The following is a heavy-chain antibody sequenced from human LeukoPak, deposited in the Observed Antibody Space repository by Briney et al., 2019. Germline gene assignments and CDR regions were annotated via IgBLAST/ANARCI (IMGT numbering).Heavy chain of an antibody. CDR3: TKGGWGTVLDY. D-gene: IGHD3-10*01. CDR2: ISGTGDTT. Sequence: GGSLRLFCAASGFTFSNYAMSWVRQAPGEGLEWVSTISGTGDTTYYADSLKGRLTISRDNSKNTLYLQMSSLRADDTAVYYCTKGGWGTVLDYWGQGTLVTVSS. V-gene: IGHV3-23*01. J-gene: IGHJ4*02. CDR1: GFTFSNYA.